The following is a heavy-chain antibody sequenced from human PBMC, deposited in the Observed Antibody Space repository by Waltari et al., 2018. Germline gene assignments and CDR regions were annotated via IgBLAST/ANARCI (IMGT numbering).Heavy chain of an antibody. Sequence: QVQLQQWGAGLLKPSETLSLTCVVSGGSFSGYHWSWILQPPGKGLEWIGEINHSGRTNYNPSLKSRVTISIDTSKIQFSLKLRSVTVADTAVYYCARANTIFGVIRTWYYMDVWGKGTPVTVSS. CDR1: GGSFSGYH. J-gene: IGHJ6*03. D-gene: IGHD3-3*01. CDR3: ARANTIFGVIRTWYYMDV. V-gene: IGHV4-34*01. CDR2: INHSGRT.